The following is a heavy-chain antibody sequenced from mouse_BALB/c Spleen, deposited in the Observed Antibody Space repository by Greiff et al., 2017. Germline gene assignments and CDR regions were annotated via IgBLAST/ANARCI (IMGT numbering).Heavy chain of an antibody. D-gene: IGHD2-14*01. CDR1: GFTFSDYY. CDR2: ISDGGSYT. V-gene: IGHV5-4*02. CDR3: ARGRAYYRYSYAMDY. Sequence: EVHLVESGGGLVKPGGSLKLSCAASGFTFSDYYMYWVRQTPEKRLEWVATISDGGSYTYYPDSVKGRFTISRDNAKNNLYLQMSSLKSEDTAMYYCARGRAYYRYSYAMDYWGQGTSVTVSS. J-gene: IGHJ4*01.